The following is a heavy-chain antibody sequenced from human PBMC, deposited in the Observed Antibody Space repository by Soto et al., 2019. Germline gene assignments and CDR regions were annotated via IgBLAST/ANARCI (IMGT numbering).Heavy chain of an antibody. CDR3: AKWNYYGSGEPNWFDP. Sequence: GGSLRLSCAASGFTVSSNYMSWVRQAPGKGLEWVSVIYSGGSTYYADSVKGRFTISRDNSKNTLYLQMNSLRAEDTAVYYCAKWNYYGSGEPNWFDPWGQGTLVTVSS. D-gene: IGHD3-10*01. CDR2: IYSGGST. V-gene: IGHV3-66*01. J-gene: IGHJ5*02. CDR1: GFTVSSNY.